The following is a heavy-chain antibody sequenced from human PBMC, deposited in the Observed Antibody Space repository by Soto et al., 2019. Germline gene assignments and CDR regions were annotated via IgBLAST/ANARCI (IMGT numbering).Heavy chain of an antibody. V-gene: IGHV1-69*06. J-gene: IGHJ4*02. D-gene: IGHD3-22*01. CDR3: ARPYYASSGYYLWDFDY. Sequence: QVQVVQSGAEVKKPGSSVKLSCKASGDSFNTFAVTWVRQAPGQGLEWMGGIIPNFETPNYAQTVQGRVTIIADKSTSTPYMELSSLRSEDTAVYYCARPYYASSGYYLWDFDYWGQGTMVTVSS. CDR1: GDSFNTFA. CDR2: IIPNFETP.